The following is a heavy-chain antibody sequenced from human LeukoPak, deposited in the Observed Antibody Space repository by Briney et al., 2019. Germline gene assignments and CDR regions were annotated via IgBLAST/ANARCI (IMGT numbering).Heavy chain of an antibody. CDR3: AGGYRYSSSN. J-gene: IGHJ4*02. CDR2: IYYSGST. D-gene: IGHD6-13*01. Sequence: SETLSLTCAVSGGSISSNNWWGWVRQPPGKGLEWIGYIYYSGSTYYNPSLKSRVTISVDTSKNQFSLKLSSVTAADTAVYYCAGGYRYSSSNWGQGTLVTVSS. CDR1: GGSISSNNW. V-gene: IGHV4-4*02.